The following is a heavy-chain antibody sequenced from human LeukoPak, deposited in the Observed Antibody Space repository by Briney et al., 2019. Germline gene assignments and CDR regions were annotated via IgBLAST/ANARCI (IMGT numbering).Heavy chain of an antibody. J-gene: IGHJ3*02. D-gene: IGHD3-22*01. V-gene: IGHV4-30-2*01. Sequence: SQTLSLTCTVSGGSISSGGYYWSWIRQPPGKGLEWIGYIYHSGSTYYNPSLKSRVTISVDRSKNQFSLKLSSVTAADTAVYYCARGGEYYYDSSGYRGRSAFDIWGQGIMVTVSS. CDR1: GGSISSGGYY. CDR3: ARGGEYYYDSSGYRGRSAFDI. CDR2: IYHSGST.